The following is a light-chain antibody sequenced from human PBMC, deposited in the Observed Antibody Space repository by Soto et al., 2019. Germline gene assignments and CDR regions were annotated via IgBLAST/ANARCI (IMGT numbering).Light chain of an antibody. J-gene: IGLJ2*01. CDR1: SSDVGGYNF. CDR2: EVI. CDR3: SSYSGSDNFVV. V-gene: IGLV2-8*01. Sequence: QSALTQPPSASGSPGQSVTISCAGTSSDVGGYNFVSWYQQHPGKVPKLMIYEVIKRPSGVPDRFSGSKSGNTASLTVYGLHAEDEADYYCSSYSGSDNFVVFGGGTKLTVL.